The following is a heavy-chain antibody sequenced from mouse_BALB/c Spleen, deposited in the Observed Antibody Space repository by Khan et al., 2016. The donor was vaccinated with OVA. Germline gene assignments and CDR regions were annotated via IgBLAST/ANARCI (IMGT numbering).Heavy chain of an antibody. CDR1: GFTFSTYG. CDR3: ARLAYYYDSEGFAY. J-gene: IGHJ3*01. D-gene: IGHD1-1*01. CDR2: VSTGGSYN. Sequence: EVELVESGGDLVKPGGSLKLSCAASGFTFSTYGMSWVRQTPDKRLEWVATVSTGGSYNYYPDSVKGRFTISRDNAKNTLYLQMSSLKSEDTAMFYCARLAYYYDSEGFAYWGQWTLVTVSA. V-gene: IGHV5-6*01.